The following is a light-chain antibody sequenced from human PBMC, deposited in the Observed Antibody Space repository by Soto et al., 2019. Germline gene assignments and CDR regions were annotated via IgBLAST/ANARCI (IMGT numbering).Light chain of an antibody. CDR1: QGIRND. CDR2: AAS. CDR3: QQDYNYPLT. Sequence: AIQMTQSPSSLSASVGDRVTITCRASQGIRNDLGWYQQKPGKAPKLLIYAASSLQSGVPSRFSGSGSGTDFTLTSSSLQPEDVATYYCQQDYNYPLTFGQGTKVEIK. J-gene: IGKJ1*01. V-gene: IGKV1-6*01.